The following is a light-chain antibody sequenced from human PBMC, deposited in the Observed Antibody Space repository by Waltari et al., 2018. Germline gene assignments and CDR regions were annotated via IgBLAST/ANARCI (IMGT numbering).Light chain of an antibody. CDR3: QSYDSSFVV. CDR2: EEN. J-gene: IGLJ2*01. V-gene: IGLV6-57*02. Sequence: NFMLTQPHSVSESPGKTVTISCTGSSGSIASNYVQWYQQRPGSAPTPVIYEENQRPSGVPDRFSGSIDSSSNSASLTISGLKTEDEADYYCQSYDSSFVVFGGGTKLTVL. CDR1: SGSIASNY.